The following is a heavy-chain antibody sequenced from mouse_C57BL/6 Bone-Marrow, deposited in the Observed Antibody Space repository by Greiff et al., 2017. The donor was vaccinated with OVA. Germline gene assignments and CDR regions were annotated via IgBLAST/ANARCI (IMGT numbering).Heavy chain of an antibody. D-gene: IGHD1-1*02. CDR1: GYTFTSYT. J-gene: IGHJ3*01. CDR2: INPSSGYT. V-gene: IGHV1-4*01. CDR3: ANYLYFTY. Sequence: QVQLQQSGAELARPGASVKMSCKASGYTFTSYTMHWVKQRPGQGLEWIGDINPSSGYTKYNQKFKGKATLTADKASSTAYMQLSSLTSDDSAVYYCANYLYFTYWGQGTLVTVSA.